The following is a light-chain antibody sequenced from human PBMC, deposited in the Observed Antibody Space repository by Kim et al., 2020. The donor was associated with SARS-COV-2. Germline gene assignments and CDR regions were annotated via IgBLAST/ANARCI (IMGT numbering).Light chain of an antibody. Sequence: TPGEKATRTCRASQTINNRLVWYKHRPGQAPRLLIYDATPRATGVPARFIGSGSETDFTLTISSLQLEDFAVYYCQQSNDWSPLTFGQGTKVDIK. CDR3: QQSNDWSPLT. CDR1: QTINNR. CDR2: DAT. J-gene: IGKJ1*01. V-gene: IGKV3-15*01.